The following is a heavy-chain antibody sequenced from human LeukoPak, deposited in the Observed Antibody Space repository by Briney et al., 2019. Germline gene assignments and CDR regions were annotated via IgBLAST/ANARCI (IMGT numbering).Heavy chain of an antibody. J-gene: IGHJ4*02. CDR1: GGSISSSSYY. CDR3: ARQKIGVVTYYFDC. CDR2: IYYSGST. V-gene: IGHV4-39*01. D-gene: IGHD3-3*01. Sequence: SETLSLTCTVSGGSISSSSYYWGWIRQPPGKGLEWIGSIYYSGSTYYNPSLKSRVTISVDTSKNQFSLKLSSVTAADTAVYYCARQKIGVVTYYFDCWGQGTLVTVSS.